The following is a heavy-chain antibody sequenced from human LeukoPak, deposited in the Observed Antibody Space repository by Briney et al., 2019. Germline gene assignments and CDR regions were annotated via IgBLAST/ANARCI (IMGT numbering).Heavy chain of an antibody. CDR2: INSDGSST. D-gene: IGHD3-10*01. Sequence: GGSLRLSCAASGFTFSSYWMHWVRQAPGKGLVWVSRINSDGSSTSYADSVKGRFTISRDNAKNTLYLQMNSLRAEDTAVYYCARGVVREVITSYMDVWGKGTTVTISS. J-gene: IGHJ6*03. CDR3: ARGVVREVITSYMDV. V-gene: IGHV3-74*01. CDR1: GFTFSSYW.